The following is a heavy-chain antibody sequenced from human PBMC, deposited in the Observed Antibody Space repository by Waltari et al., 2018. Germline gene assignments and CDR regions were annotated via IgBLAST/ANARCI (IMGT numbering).Heavy chain of an antibody. D-gene: IGHD3-10*01. CDR2: IKQDGSEE. Sequence: EVHLVESGGGFVQPGGSLRLSCSAPGFTFSNFWMNWARQAPGKGPEWVANIKQDGSEEYYVDSVKGRFTISRDNAKNSLYLQMNSLRVEDTAVYYCVRGAGWLLEYWGQGTLATVSS. CDR3: VRGAGWLLEY. V-gene: IGHV3-7*04. J-gene: IGHJ4*02. CDR1: GFTFSNFW.